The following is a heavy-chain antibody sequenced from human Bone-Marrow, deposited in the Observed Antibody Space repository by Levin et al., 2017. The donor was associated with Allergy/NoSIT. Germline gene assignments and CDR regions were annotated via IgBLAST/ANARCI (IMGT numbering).Heavy chain of an antibody. CDR3: ERAVRNQLVSDV. CDR1: GYTFSTYD. Sequence: ASVKVSCQASGYTFSTYDITWVRQATGQGLEWVGWMNPNSGNTGYAQRFQGRVTMTRDTSISTAYMELSSLTSEDTGVYYCERAVRNQLVSDVWGQGTTVSVSS. CDR2: MNPNSGNT. J-gene: IGHJ6*02. D-gene: IGHD2-2*01. V-gene: IGHV1-8*01.